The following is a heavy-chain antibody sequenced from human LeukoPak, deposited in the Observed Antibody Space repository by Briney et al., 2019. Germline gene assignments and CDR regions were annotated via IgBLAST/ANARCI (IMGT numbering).Heavy chain of an antibody. Sequence: SETLSLTCTVSGGSISSYYWSWIRQPPGKGLEWIGYIYYSGSTNYNPPLKSRVTISVDTSKNQFSLKLSSVTAADTAVYYCARHAGIAVAGKTPRYYYGMDVWGQGTTVTVSS. D-gene: IGHD6-19*01. CDR2: IYYSGST. CDR1: GGSISSYY. J-gene: IGHJ6*02. V-gene: IGHV4-59*08. CDR3: ARHAGIAVAGKTPRYYYGMDV.